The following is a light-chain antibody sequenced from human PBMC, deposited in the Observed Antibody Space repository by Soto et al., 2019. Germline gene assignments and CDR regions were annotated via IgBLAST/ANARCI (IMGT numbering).Light chain of an antibody. V-gene: IGLV2-14*01. Sequence: QSVLTQPASVSGSPGQSITISCTGTSSDVGSYNYVSWYQHHPGKAPKLMIYEVNNRPSGVSNRLSGSKSGNTASLTISGLQAEDEADYYCSSYTGTSTLVVFGGGTKLTVL. CDR2: EVN. CDR1: SSDVGSYNY. J-gene: IGLJ2*01. CDR3: SSYTGTSTLVV.